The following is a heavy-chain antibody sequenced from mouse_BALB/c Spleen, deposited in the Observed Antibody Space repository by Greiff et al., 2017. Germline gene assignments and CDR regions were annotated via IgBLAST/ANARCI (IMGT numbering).Heavy chain of an antibody. CDR2: INPSNGGT. J-gene: IGHJ1*01. D-gene: IGHD1-1*01. CDR1: GYTFTSYY. Sequence: VQLQQSGAELVKPGASVKLSCKASGYTFTSYYMYWVKQRPGQGLEWIGEINPSNGGTNFNEKFKSKATLTVDKSSSTAYMQLSSLTSEDSAVYYCTRTTVGPYWYFDVWGAGTTVTVSS. V-gene: IGHV1S81*02. CDR3: TRTTVGPYWYFDV.